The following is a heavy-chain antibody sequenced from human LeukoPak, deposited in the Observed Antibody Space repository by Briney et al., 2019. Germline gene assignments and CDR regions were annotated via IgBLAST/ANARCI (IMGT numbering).Heavy chain of an antibody. CDR2: IYYSGST. Sequence: KPSETLSLTCTVTGGSISSSSYYWSWIRQPPGKGLEWIGSIYYSGSTYYNPSLKSRVTISVDTSKNQFSLKLSSVTAADTAVYYCARRDYYEGSGYYFGAFDIWGQGTMVTVSS. J-gene: IGHJ3*02. D-gene: IGHD3-22*01. CDR3: ARRDYYEGSGYYFGAFDI. V-gene: IGHV4-39*01. CDR1: GGSISSSSYY.